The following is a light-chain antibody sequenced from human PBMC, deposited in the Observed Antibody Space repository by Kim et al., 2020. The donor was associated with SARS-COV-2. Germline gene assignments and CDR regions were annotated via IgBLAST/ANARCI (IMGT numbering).Light chain of an antibody. Sequence: LSLYAVERATLSCRASQNVGSYLAWYQQKPGQAPRLVIYEASKRATGIPARFSGSGSGTDFTLSISSLEPEDFAIYHCQQRSDWLTFGGGTKVEI. CDR2: EAS. CDR1: QNVGSY. J-gene: IGKJ4*01. V-gene: IGKV3-11*01. CDR3: QQRSDWLT.